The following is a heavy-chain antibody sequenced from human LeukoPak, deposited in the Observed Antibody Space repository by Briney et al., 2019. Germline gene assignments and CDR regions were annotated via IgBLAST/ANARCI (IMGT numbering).Heavy chain of an antibody. J-gene: IGHJ6*02. Sequence: SVKVSCKASGGTFSSYAISSVRQAPGQGVEWMGGIIPILGIANYAQKFQGRVTITADQSTSTAYMELSSLRSEDTAVYYCATKITIDLFHVIRRYYYGMDVWGQGTTGTVSS. CDR2: IIPILGIA. CDR1: GGTFSSYA. V-gene: IGHV1-69*04. CDR3: ATKITIDLFHVIRRYYYGMDV. D-gene: IGHD3-9*01.